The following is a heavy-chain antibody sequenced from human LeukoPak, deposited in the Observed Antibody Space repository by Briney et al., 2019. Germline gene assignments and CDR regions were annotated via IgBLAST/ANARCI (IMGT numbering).Heavy chain of an antibody. CDR3: ARGGVVPAAIGGGFDY. CDR1: GFTFNEYT. Sequence: GGSLRLSCAASGFTFNEYTLNWVRQAPGKGLEWVSSITTTSAYIYYADSVKGRFTISRDNSKNTLYLQMNSLRAEDTAVYYCARGGVVPAAIGGGFDYWGQGTLVTVSS. CDR2: ITTTSAYI. J-gene: IGHJ4*02. V-gene: IGHV3-21*01. D-gene: IGHD2-2*02.